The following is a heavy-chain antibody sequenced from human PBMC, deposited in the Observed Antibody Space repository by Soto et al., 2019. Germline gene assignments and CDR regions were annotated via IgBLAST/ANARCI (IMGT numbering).Heavy chain of an antibody. CDR2: IDPSDSYT. CDR1: GYSFTSYW. CDR3: ARDRGRIAAAGTPHGMDV. Sequence: GESLKISCKGSGYSFTSYWISWVRQMPGKGLEWMGRIDPSDSYTNYSPSFQGHVTISADKSISTAYLQWSSLRSEDTAVYYCARDRGRIAAAGTPHGMDVWGQGTTVTVSS. J-gene: IGHJ6*02. D-gene: IGHD6-13*01. V-gene: IGHV5-10-1*01.